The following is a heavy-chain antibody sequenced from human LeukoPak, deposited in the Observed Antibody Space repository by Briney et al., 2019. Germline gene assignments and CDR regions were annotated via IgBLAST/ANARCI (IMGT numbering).Heavy chain of an antibody. Sequence: KRGGSLRLSCGASGFTFSDFYMTWLRQAPGKGLEWVSYIGGSGSDIKYTDSVKGRCSISRDNADNTLYLQMNSLRAEDTAIYYCSRDPRLVDYWGQGALVTAFS. CDR1: GFTFSDFY. J-gene: IGHJ4*02. CDR2: IGGSGSDI. CDR3: SRDPRLVDY. V-gene: IGHV3-11*01.